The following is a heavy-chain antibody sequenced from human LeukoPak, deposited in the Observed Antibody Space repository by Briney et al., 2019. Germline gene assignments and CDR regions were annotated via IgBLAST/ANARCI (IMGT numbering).Heavy chain of an antibody. Sequence: PGGSLRLSCEVSGFTFSSYWMYWVRQAPGKGLEYVSAISSSGGGTYYADSVKGRFTISRDNSKNTLYLQMSSLRPEDTAVYYCVKVSGDYHSNGYHYFDYWGQGTLVTVSS. CDR2: ISSSGGGT. CDR3: VKVSGDYHSNGYHYFDY. J-gene: IGHJ4*02. CDR1: GFTFSSYW. V-gene: IGHV3-64D*09. D-gene: IGHD3-22*01.